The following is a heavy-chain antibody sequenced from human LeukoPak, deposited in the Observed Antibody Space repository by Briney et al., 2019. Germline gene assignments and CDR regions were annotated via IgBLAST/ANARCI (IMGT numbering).Heavy chain of an antibody. Sequence: PGGSLRLSCAASGFTFSSYEMNWVRQAPGKGLEWVSYISSSGSTIYYADSVKGRFTISRDNAKNSLYLQMNSLRAEDTALYYCAKGVVAAGSRFTAFDIWGQGTMVTVSS. V-gene: IGHV3-48*03. D-gene: IGHD2-15*01. CDR3: AKGVVAAGSRFTAFDI. CDR1: GFTFSSYE. CDR2: ISSSGSTI. J-gene: IGHJ3*02.